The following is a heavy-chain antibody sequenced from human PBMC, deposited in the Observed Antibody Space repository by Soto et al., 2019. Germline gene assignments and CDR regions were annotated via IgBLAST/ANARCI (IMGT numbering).Heavy chain of an antibody. J-gene: IGHJ4*02. D-gene: IGHD4-17*01. CDR2: IYCSGST. CDR3: ASSGTYGDYNFDY. CDR1: GGSISSYY. V-gene: IGHV4-59*01. Sequence: SETLSLTCTVSGGSISSYYWSWIRQPPGKGLEWIGYIYCSGSTNYNPSLKSRVTISVDTSKNQFSLKLSSVTAADTAVYYCASSGTYGDYNFDYWGQGTLVTVSS.